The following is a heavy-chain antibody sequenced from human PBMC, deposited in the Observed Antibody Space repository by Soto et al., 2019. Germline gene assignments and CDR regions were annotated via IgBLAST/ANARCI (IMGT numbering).Heavy chain of an antibody. CDR1: GYTFTSYG. D-gene: IGHD1-26*01. CDR3: ARVDAGATDYYYYYGMDV. J-gene: IGHJ6*02. Sequence: GASVKVSCKASGYTFTSYGISWVRQAPGQGLERMGWISAYNGNTNYAQKLQGRVTMTTDTSKNQFSLKLSSVTAADTAVYYCARVDAGATDYYYYYGMDVWGQGTTVTVSS. CDR2: ISAYNGNT. V-gene: IGHV1-18*01.